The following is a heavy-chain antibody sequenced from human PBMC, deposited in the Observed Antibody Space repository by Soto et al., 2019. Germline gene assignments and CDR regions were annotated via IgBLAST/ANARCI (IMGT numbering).Heavy chain of an antibody. CDR3: VRARSPGIAVAWFDP. V-gene: IGHV4-34*01. Sequence: QVQLQQWGAGLLRPSETLSLTCGVYGGSLSNYHWSWIRQPPGKGLEWIGEINHIGSTNYRPSLKRRVTISVDTSKSQFSLKLNSVTAADTAVYYCVRARSPGIAVAWFDPWGQGTLVTVSS. D-gene: IGHD6-19*01. CDR1: GGSLSNYH. CDR2: INHIGST. J-gene: IGHJ5*02.